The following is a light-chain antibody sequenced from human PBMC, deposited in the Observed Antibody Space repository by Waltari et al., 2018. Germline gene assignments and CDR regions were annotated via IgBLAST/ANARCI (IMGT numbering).Light chain of an antibody. CDR2: GAS. CDR3: QQYNKWPYT. Sequence: EIVMTQSQAPLSVPPGKIATFSCRASQSVSSPLAWYKQNPGQAPSPLIFGASTRSTGIPARFRGSGSGTGFALTISSLQCEELAVYYCQQYNKWPYTFGQGTKLEIK. J-gene: IGKJ2*01. CDR1: QSVSSP. V-gene: IGKV3-15*01.